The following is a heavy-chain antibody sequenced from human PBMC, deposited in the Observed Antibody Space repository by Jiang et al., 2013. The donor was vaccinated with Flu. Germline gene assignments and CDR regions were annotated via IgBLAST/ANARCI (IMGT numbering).Heavy chain of an antibody. D-gene: IGHD5-24*01. CDR3: AKDFQRWRTSIDY. V-gene: IGHV3-9*01. J-gene: IGHJ4*02. Sequence: VQLLESGGGLVQPGRSLRLSCAASGFTFDDYAMHWVRQAPGKGLEWVSGISWNSGSIGYADSVKGRFTISRDNAKNSLYLQMNSLRAEDTALYYCAKDFQRWRTSIDYWGQGTLVTVSS. CDR2: ISWNSGSI. CDR1: GFTFDDYA.